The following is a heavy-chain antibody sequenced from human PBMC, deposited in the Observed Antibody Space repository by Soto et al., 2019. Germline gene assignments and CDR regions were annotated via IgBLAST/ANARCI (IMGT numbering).Heavy chain of an antibody. Sequence: HPGGSLRLSCAASGFTFSSYSMNWVRQAPGKGLEWVSYISSSSSTIYYADSVKGRFTISRDNAKNSLYLQMNSLRDEDTAVYYCARDPADPYCGGDCRTDAFDIWGQGTMVTVSS. J-gene: IGHJ3*02. CDR2: ISSSSSTI. V-gene: IGHV3-48*02. CDR1: GFTFSSYS. D-gene: IGHD2-21*02. CDR3: ARDPADPYCGGDCRTDAFDI.